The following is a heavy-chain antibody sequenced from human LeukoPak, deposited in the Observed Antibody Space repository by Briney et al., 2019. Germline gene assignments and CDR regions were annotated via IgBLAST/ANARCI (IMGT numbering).Heavy chain of an antibody. CDR3: AKAHRYYYGSGSYHDY. CDR2: ISGSGGST. Sequence: GGSLRLSCAASGFTFSSYSMSWVRQAPGKGLEWVSAISGSGGSTYYADSVKGRFTISRDNSKNTLYLQMNSLRAEDTAVYYCAKAHRYYYGSGSYHDYWGQGTLVTVSS. D-gene: IGHD3-10*01. V-gene: IGHV3-23*01. CDR1: GFTFSSYS. J-gene: IGHJ4*02.